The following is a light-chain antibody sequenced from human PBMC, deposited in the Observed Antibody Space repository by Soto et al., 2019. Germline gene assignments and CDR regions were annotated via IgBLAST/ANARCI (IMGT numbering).Light chain of an antibody. J-gene: IGKJ1*01. CDR3: QQYKDWPLWT. CDR1: QSVNSN. V-gene: IGKV3-15*01. CDR2: GAS. Sequence: EIVMMQSPATLSVSPGERATLSCRASQSVNSNLAWYQHKPGQAPRLLIYGASTRATGIPARFGGSGSGTEFTLTISSLQSEDFAVYYCQQYKDWPLWTFGQGTKVEIE.